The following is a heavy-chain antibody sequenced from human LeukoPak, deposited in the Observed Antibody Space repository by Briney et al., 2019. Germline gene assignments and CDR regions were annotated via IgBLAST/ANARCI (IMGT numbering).Heavy chain of an antibody. J-gene: IGHJ6*02. CDR3: AKDHYGDYVFPDPYYYGMDV. CDR1: GFTLSSYA. CDR2: ISGSGGST. D-gene: IGHD4-17*01. Sequence: PGGSLRLSCAASGFTLSSYAMSWVRQAPGKGLEWVSAISGSGGSTYYADSVKGRFTISRDNSKNTLYLQMNSLRAEDTAVYYCAKDHYGDYVFPDPYYYGMDVWGQGTTVTVSS. V-gene: IGHV3-23*01.